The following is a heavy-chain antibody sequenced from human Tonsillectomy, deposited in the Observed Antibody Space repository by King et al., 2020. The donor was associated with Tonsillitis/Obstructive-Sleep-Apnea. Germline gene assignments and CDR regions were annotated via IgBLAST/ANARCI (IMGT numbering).Heavy chain of an antibody. CDR1: GFTFTNYW. V-gene: IGHV3-7*03. CDR3: ARVLLDTWFRPFDS. Sequence: VQLVESGGGLVQPGGSLRLSCAASGFTFTNYWMNWVRQAPGKGPEWVANIKKDGSEKKYVDFVKGRFTISRDNAKNSLYLQMNSLRVEDTAVYYCARVLLDTWFRPFDSWGPGTLVTVSS. D-gene: IGHD5-18*01. J-gene: IGHJ4*02. CDR2: IKKDGSEK.